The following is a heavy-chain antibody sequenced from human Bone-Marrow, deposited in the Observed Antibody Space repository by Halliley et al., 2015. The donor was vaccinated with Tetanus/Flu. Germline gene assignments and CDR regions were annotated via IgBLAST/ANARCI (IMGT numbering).Heavy chain of an antibody. CDR2: IIPIFRTT. J-gene: IGHJ5*02. Sequence: QVQLVQSGAEVKKPGSSVKVSCKASGGAFSTSPISWVRQAPGQGLEWMGGIIPIFRTTDYAQKFQGRVRITADESTSTAYMELSSLRSEDTAVYYCATPSGGDSSAYFDNWFDPWGQGTLVTVSS. V-gene: IGHV1-69*01. CDR3: ATPSGGDSSAYFDNWFDP. D-gene: IGHD3-22*01. CDR1: GGAFSTSP.